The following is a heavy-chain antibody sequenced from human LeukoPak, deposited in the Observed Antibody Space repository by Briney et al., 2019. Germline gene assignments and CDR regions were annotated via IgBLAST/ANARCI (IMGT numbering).Heavy chain of an antibody. J-gene: IGHJ4*02. CDR1: GGTFSSYA. V-gene: IGHV1-69*06. CDR2: IIPIFGTA. D-gene: IGHD1-7*01. CDR3: ARGGDELYDLANL. Sequence: EASVKVSCKASGGTFSSYAISWVRQAPGQGLEWRGGIIPIFGTANYAQKFQGRVTITADKSTSTAYMELSSLRSEDTAVYYCARGGDELYDLANLWGQGTLVTVSS.